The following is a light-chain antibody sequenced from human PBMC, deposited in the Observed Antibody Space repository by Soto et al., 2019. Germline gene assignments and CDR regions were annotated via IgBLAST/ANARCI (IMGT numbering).Light chain of an antibody. CDR3: QSYDNSLNGVL. Sequence: QLVLTQPPSVSGAPGQRVIISCTGSDSNTGAGFDVHWYQHLPGTAPKLLIYGSTIRASGVPDRFSGSKSGASASLAITALQAEDEADYYCQSYDNSLNGVLFGGGTKVTVL. CDR2: GST. V-gene: IGLV1-40*01. J-gene: IGLJ2*01. CDR1: DSNTGAGFD.